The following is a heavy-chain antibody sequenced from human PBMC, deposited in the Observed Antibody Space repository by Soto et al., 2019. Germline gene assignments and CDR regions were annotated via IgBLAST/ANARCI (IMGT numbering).Heavy chain of an antibody. Sequence: TSETLSLTCAVSGGSISSSGYSWSWIRQPPGKGLEWIGSIYYSGSTYYNPSLKSRVTISVDTSKNQFSLRLSSVTAADTAVYYCARAYYDIAGYSLDPWGQGALVTVSS. CDR3: ARAYYDIAGYSLDP. CDR2: IYYSGST. J-gene: IGHJ5*02. CDR1: GGSISSSGYS. V-gene: IGHV4-30-2*03. D-gene: IGHD3-22*01.